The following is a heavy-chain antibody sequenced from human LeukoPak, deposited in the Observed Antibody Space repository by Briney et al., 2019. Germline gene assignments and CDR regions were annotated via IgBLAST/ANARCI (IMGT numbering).Heavy chain of an antibody. CDR2: LNPNTGDT. V-gene: IGHV1-2*02. J-gene: IGHJ4*02. Sequence: ASVSVSCKASGYTFTGHYLHWVRQAPGQGLEWMGWLNPNTGDTLYIQTFQGRVTMPGDTSISTAYMELSRLMSDDTAVYYCARIGLKTTGYYRLDYWGQGTLVTVSS. CDR1: GYTFTGHY. D-gene: IGHD3-9*01. CDR3: ARIGLKTTGYYRLDY.